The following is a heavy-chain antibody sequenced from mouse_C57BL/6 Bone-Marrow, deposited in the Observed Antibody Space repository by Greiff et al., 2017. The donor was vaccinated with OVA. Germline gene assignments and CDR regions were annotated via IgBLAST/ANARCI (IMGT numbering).Heavy chain of an antibody. J-gene: IGHJ1*03. CDR1: GYTFTDYY. Sequence: EVQLQQSGPELVKPGASVKISCKASGYTFTDYYMNWVKQSHGKSLEWIGDINPNNGGTSYNQKFKGKATLTVDKSSSTAYMELRSLTSEDSAVYDCARSYDYSDWYFDVWGTGTTVTVSS. CDR3: ARSYDYSDWYFDV. V-gene: IGHV1-26*01. CDR2: INPNNGGT. D-gene: IGHD2-4*01.